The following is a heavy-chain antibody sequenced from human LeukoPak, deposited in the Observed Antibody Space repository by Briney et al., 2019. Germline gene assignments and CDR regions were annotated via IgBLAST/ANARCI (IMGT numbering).Heavy chain of an antibody. J-gene: IGHJ4*02. D-gene: IGHD3-3*01. Sequence: PSETLSLTCTVSGGSTSSGSHYWGWIRQPPGKGLEWIGSIYYSGTTYYSPSLKSRVSISLDTSKDQFSLKLSSVTAADTAVYYCARGYPQKYYDFWSGYYTGINFDYWGQGTLVTVS. CDR1: GGSTSSGSHY. V-gene: IGHV4-39*07. CDR2: IYYSGTT. CDR3: ARGYPQKYYDFWSGYYTGINFDY.